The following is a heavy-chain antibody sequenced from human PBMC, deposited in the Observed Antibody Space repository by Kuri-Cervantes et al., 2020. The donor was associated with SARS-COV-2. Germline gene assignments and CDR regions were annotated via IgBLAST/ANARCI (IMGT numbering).Heavy chain of an antibody. J-gene: IGHJ4*02. CDR1: GGSISSYY. CDR3: ARHSYGDYVLDY. CDR2: IYYSGST. Sequence: SETLSLTCTVSGGSISSYYWSWIRQPPGKGLEWIGHIYYSGSTNYNPSLKSRVTISVDTSKNRFSLKLSSVTAADTAVYYCARHSYGDYVLDYWGQGTRVTGSS. D-gene: IGHD4-17*01. V-gene: IGHV4-59*08.